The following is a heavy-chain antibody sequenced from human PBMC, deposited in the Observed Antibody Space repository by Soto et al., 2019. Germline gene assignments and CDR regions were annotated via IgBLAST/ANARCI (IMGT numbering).Heavy chain of an antibody. CDR3: ARWVSLTGLDS. V-gene: IGHV3-64*01. CDR1: GFSFSNYA. CDR2: INSNGGTT. D-gene: IGHD3-16*01. Sequence: EVLLVESGGDLVQPGGSLRLSCAASGFSFSNYAMHWVRQAPGKGLEYVSAINSNGGTTYYANSAKGRFTISRDNSRNTLYLQVGGLRADDTALYYSARWVSLTGLDSWGQGTLVTVSS. J-gene: IGHJ5*01.